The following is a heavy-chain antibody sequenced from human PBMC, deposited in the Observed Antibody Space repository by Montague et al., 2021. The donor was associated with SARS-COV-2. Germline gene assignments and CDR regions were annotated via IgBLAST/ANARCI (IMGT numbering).Heavy chain of an antibody. J-gene: IGHJ6*02. CDR2: VYYSGST. D-gene: IGHD3-10*01. Sequence: SETLSLTCTVSRGLINTYYWSWILQPPGKGLEWMGYVYYSGSTNYNPSLKSRVTISVDTSKNQFSLKLRSVTAADTAVYYCASGADDYYYAMDVWGQGTTVTVSS. V-gene: IGHV4-59*01. CDR1: RGLINTYY. CDR3: ASGADDYYYAMDV.